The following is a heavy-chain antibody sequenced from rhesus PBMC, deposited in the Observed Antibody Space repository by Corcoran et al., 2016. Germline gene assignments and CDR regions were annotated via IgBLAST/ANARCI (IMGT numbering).Heavy chain of an antibody. D-gene: IGHD3-3*01. CDR1: GYSISSGYY. V-gene: IGHV4S14*01. CDR3: ARYGTIFHY. J-gene: IGHJ4*01. Sequence: QVQLQESGPGLVKPSETLSLTCAVSGYSISSGYYWGLIRPPPGRGLEWIGNISSGGSKYLNPSIKNIVTLSVDTSKNQFSLKLSSVTAADTAVYYCARYGTIFHYWGQGVLVTVSS. CDR2: ISSGGSK.